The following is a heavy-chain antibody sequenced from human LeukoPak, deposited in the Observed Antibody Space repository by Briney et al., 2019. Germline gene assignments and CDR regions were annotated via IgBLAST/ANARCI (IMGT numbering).Heavy chain of an antibody. CDR1: GFTFSSYG. V-gene: IGHV3-30*03. CDR3: ARGDQLGLDY. CDR2: ISYDGSNK. D-gene: IGHD7-27*01. Sequence: GGSLRLSCAASGFTFSSYGMHWVRQAPGKGLGWVALISYDGSNKYYADSVKGRFTISRDNSKNTLYLQMNSLRAEDTAVYYCARGDQLGLDYWGQGTLVTVSS. J-gene: IGHJ4*02.